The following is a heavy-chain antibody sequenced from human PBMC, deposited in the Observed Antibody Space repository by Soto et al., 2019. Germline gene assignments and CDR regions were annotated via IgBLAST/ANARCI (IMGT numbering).Heavy chain of an antibody. J-gene: IGHJ4*02. V-gene: IGHV5-51*01. CDR2: IYPDDSDS. D-gene: IGHD4-17*01. Sequence: PGESLKISCSGSGYKFTAYWIGWVRQMPGKGLEWMAIIYPDDSDSRYSPSFQGQVTISADKSISTAYLQWSSLKASDTAIYYCVATYGDYLDYWGQGTLVTVPS. CDR1: GYKFTAYW. CDR3: VATYGDYLDY.